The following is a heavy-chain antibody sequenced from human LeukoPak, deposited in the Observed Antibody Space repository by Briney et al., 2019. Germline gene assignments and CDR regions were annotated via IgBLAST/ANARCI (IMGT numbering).Heavy chain of an antibody. J-gene: IGHJ4*02. CDR2: ISTSSRTI. CDR1: GFSFNTYS. CDR3: ARARAGTYYPYYFDY. Sequence: GGSLRLSCAASGFSFNTYSMNWVRQAPGKGLEWLSYISTSSRTIYYADSVKGRFTISRDNAKNSLYLQMNSLRAEDTAVYYCARARAGTYYPYYFDYWGQGTLVTVSS. V-gene: IGHV3-48*01. D-gene: IGHD1-26*01.